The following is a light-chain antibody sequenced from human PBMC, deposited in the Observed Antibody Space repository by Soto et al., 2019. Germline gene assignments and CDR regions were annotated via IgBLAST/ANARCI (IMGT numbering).Light chain of an antibody. V-gene: IGKV1-39*01. J-gene: IGKJ1*01. CDR2: GAS. Sequence: DIQMTQSPSSLSASVGDRVTITCRASQSISSSLDWYQQKPGKAPKLLIYGASSLQSGVPARFSGSRSGTDFTLTISRLQPEDFATYYCQQSYSTPQTFGQGTKVDIK. CDR1: QSISSS. CDR3: QQSYSTPQT.